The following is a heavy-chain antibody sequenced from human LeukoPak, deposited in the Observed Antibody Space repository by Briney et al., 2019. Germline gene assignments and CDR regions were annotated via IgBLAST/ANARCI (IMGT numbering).Heavy chain of an antibody. CDR2: ISSSGSTI. CDR3: ARLGNYYDSSGYQVGAFDI. D-gene: IGHD3-22*01. CDR1: GFTFSSYE. J-gene: IGHJ3*02. Sequence: TGGSLRLSCAASGFTFSSYEMNWVRQAPGKGLEWVSYISSSGSTIYYADSVKGRFTIPRDNAKNSLYLQMNSLRAEDTAVYYCARLGNYYDSSGYQVGAFDIWGQGTMVTVSS. V-gene: IGHV3-48*03.